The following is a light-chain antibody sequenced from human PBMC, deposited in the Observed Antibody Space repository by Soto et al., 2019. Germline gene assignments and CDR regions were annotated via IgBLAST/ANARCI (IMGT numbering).Light chain of an antibody. Sequence: QSVLTQPPSASGSPGQSVTISCTGTSSDVGGYNYVSWYQQHPGKAPKVMIYEVNKRPSGVPDRFSGSKSGNTASLTVSGLQAEEEADYYCSSHADSNNVYVFGTGTKVTVL. CDR3: SSHADSNNVYV. CDR1: SSDVGGYNY. J-gene: IGLJ1*01. CDR2: EVN. V-gene: IGLV2-8*01.